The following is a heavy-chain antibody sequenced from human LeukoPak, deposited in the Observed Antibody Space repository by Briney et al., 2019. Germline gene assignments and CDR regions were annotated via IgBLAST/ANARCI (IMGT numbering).Heavy chain of an antibody. Sequence: QAGGSLRLSCAASGFTFSSYSMNWVRQAPGKGLEWVSYISSSSSTTYYADSAKGRFTISRDNSKNTLYLQMNSLRAEDTAVYYCAKDPGSYYGNAFDIWGQGTMVTVSS. J-gene: IGHJ3*02. V-gene: IGHV3-48*01. D-gene: IGHD1-26*01. CDR3: AKDPGSYYGNAFDI. CDR1: GFTFSSYS. CDR2: ISSSSSTT.